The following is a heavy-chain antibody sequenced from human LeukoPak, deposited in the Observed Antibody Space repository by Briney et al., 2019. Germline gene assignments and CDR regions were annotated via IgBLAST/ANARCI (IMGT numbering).Heavy chain of an antibody. CDR3: ARDGNYYGSVDY. Sequence: SETLSLTCSVPGGSISSYYWSWIRQPAGKGLEWIGRIYTSGSTNYNPCLKSRVTMSVDTSKNQFSLKLSSVTAADTAVYYCARDGNYYGSVDYWGQGTLVTVSS. V-gene: IGHV4-4*07. CDR1: GGSISSYY. D-gene: IGHD3-10*01. CDR2: IYTSGST. J-gene: IGHJ4*02.